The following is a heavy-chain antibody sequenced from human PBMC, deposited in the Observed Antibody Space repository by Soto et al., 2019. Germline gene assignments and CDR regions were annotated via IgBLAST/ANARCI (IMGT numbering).Heavy chain of an antibody. D-gene: IGHD3-3*01. CDR2: ISYAGSNK. CDR3: AKDGGFWSGFNYYYYYGMDV. J-gene: IGHJ6*02. CDR1: GFTFSSYG. V-gene: IGHV3-30*18. Sequence: GGSLRLSCAASGFTFSSYGMHWGRQAPGKGLEGVAVISYAGSNKYYADSVKGRFTISRDNSKNTLYLQMNSLRAEDTAVYYCAKDGGFWSGFNYYYYYGMDVWGQGTTVTVSS.